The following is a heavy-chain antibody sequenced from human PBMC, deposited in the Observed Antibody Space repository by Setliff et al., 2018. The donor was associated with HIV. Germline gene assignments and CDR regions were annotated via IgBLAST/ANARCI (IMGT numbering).Heavy chain of an antibody. CDR2: LSSNGNS. CDR1: GGSISRSTYY. Sequence: SEILSLTCAIFGGSISRSTYYWGWIRQPPGKGLEWIGALSSNGNSYYNPSYKSRVTISIDSSKNLFSLRLNSLTAADTAVYYCAAQDLAEVRWYYMDYWGQGAQVTVSS. D-gene: IGHD2-15*01. CDR3: AAQDLAEVRWYYMDY. V-gene: IGHV4-39*07. J-gene: IGHJ4*02.